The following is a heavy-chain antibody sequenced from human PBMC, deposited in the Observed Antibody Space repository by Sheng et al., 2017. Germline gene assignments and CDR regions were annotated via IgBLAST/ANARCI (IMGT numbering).Heavy chain of an antibody. Sequence: EVQLVESGGGLVQPGGSLRLSCAASGFTFSSYEMNWVRQAPGKGLEWVSYISSSGSTIYYADSVKGRFTISRDNAKNSLYLQMNSLRAEDTAVYYCARDEFSGIGYCSGGSCFPGEWGQGTLVTVSS. V-gene: IGHV3-48*03. J-gene: IGHJ4*02. CDR1: GFTFSSYE. CDR2: ISSSGSTI. D-gene: IGHD2-15*01. CDR3: ARDEFSGIGYCSGGSCFPGE.